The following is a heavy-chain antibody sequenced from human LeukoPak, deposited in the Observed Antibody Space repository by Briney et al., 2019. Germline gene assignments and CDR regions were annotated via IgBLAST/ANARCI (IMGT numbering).Heavy chain of an antibody. D-gene: IGHD6-19*01. CDR2: IYRSGST. V-gene: IGHV4-38-2*02. Sequence: PSETLSLTCTASGYSISNGYYWDWIRQPPGRGLEWIGNIYRSGSTSYNPSLKSRVTISVDTSKNQFSLKVNSVTAADTAVHYCARRHSSGWFYYWGQGTLVTVSS. CDR3: ARRHSSGWFYY. CDR1: GYSISNGYY. J-gene: IGHJ4*02.